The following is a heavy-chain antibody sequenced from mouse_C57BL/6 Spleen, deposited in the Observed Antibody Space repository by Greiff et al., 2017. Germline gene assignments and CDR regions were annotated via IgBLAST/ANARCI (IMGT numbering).Heavy chain of an antibody. V-gene: IGHV2-4*01. CDR3: AKNDYDSSPSYAMDY. D-gene: IGHD1-1*01. CDR1: GFSLTSYG. Sequence: VQLQQSGPGLVQPSQSLSITCTVSGFSLTSYGVHWVRQPPGKGLEWLGVIWSGGSTDDNAAFISRLSISKDNSKSQVFFKMNSLQADDTAIYYCAKNDYDSSPSYAMDYWGQGTSVTVSS. J-gene: IGHJ4*01. CDR2: IWSGGST.